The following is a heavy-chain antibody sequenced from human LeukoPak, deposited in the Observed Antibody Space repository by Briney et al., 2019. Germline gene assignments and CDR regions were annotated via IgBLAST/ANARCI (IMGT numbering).Heavy chain of an antibody. CDR2: TYYRSKWYN. CDR1: GDSVSSNSAA. V-gene: IGHV6-1*01. Sequence: SQTLSLTCAISGDSVSSNSAAWNWIRQSPSRGLEWLGRTYYRSKWYNDYAVSVKSRITINPDTSKNQFSLQLNSVTPEDTAVYYCARDGEVPAATHYYYGMDVWGQGTTVTVSS. J-gene: IGHJ6*02. CDR3: ARDGEVPAATHYYYGMDV. D-gene: IGHD2-2*01.